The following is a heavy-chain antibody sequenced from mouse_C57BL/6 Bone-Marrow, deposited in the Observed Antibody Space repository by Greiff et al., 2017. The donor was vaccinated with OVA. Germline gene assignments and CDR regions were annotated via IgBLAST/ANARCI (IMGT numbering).Heavy chain of an antibody. V-gene: IGHV5-15*01. CDR3: ARPGGYYGSSPFAY. CDR1: GFTFSDYG. CDR2: ISNLAYSI. Sequence: EVHLVESGGGLVQPGGSLKLSCAASGFTFSDYGMAWVRQAPRKGPEWVAFISNLAYSIYYADTVTGRFTISRENAKNTLYLERSSLRSEDTAMYYCARPGGYYGSSPFAYWGQGTLVTVSA. J-gene: IGHJ3*01. D-gene: IGHD1-1*01.